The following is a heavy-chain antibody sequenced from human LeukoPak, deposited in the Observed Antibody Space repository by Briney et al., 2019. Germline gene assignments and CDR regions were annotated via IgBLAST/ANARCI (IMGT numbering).Heavy chain of an antibody. V-gene: IGHV4-4*07. J-gene: IGHJ6*02. CDR1: GGSISSYY. Sequence: SETLSLTCTVSGGSISSYYWSWIRQPAGKGLEWIGRINTSGSTNYNPSLKSRVTMSVDTSKNQFSLKLSSVTAADTAVYYCARDPAWNHYYYGMDVWGQGTTVTVSS. CDR3: ARDPAWNHYYYGMDV. D-gene: IGHD1-1*01. CDR2: INTSGST.